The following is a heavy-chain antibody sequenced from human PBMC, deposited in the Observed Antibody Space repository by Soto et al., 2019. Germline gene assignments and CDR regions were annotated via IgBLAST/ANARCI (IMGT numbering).Heavy chain of an antibody. CDR2: ISYDGSNK. CDR3: SKGRVVRGVTDY. CDR1: GFTFSGYG. J-gene: IGHJ4*02. V-gene: IGHV3-30*18. D-gene: IGHD3-10*01. Sequence: QVPLVESGGGVVQPGRSLRLACAASGFTFSGYGMHWVRQAPGKGLEWVAVISYDGSNKYYADSVKGRFTISRDNSKNTLYLEMNSLRAEDTAVYYCSKGRVVRGVTDYWGQGTLVTVSS.